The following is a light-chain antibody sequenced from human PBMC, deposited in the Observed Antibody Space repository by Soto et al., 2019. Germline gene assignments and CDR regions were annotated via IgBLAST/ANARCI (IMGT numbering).Light chain of an antibody. CDR3: SSYTTSSSVV. CDR1: SSDVGVNNY. CDR2: EVS. J-gene: IGLJ2*01. V-gene: IGLV2-14*01. Sequence: QSALTQPASVSGSPGQSITISCTGTSSDVGVNNYVSWYKQHPVKAPKLMIYEVSNRPSGVSNRFSGSKSGNTASLTISGLQAEDEADYHCSSYTTSSSVVFGGGTKLTVL.